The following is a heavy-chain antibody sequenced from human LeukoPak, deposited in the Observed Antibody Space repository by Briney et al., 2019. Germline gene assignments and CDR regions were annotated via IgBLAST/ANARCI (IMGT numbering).Heavy chain of an antibody. V-gene: IGHV4-4*07. CDR1: GGSISSYY. D-gene: IGHD6-19*01. CDR2: IYTSGST. Sequence: SETLSLTCTVSGGSISSYYWSWLRQPAGKGLEWIGRIYTSGSTNYNPSLKSRVTMSVDTSKNQFSLKLSSVTAADTAVYYCARDAVAGVQVYYYYGMDVWGQGTTVTVSS. CDR3: ARDAVAGVQVYYYYGMDV. J-gene: IGHJ6*02.